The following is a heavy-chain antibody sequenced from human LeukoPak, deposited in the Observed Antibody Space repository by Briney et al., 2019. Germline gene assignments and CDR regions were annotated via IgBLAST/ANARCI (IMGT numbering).Heavy chain of an antibody. CDR3: ARGQFRLSDYDSSGFDY. Sequence: GRSLRLSCVASGFTFSNYAVHWVRQAPGKGLEWVAVISYGGSNKYYADSVRGRFTISRDNSKNTLYPQIISLRAEDTAVYYCARGQFRLSDYDSSGFDYWGQGTLVTVSS. J-gene: IGHJ4*02. D-gene: IGHD3-22*01. V-gene: IGHV3-30*04. CDR1: GFTFSNYA. CDR2: ISYGGSNK.